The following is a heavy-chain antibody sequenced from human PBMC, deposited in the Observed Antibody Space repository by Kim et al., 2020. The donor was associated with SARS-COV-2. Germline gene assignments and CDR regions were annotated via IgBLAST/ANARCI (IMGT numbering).Heavy chain of an antibody. CDR1: GFTFSSYA. CDR3: AKDQATVTTSGDYYYYGMDV. D-gene: IGHD4-17*01. V-gene: IGHV3-33*06. J-gene: IGHJ6*02. Sequence: GGSLRLSCAASGFTFSSYAMHWVRQAPGKGLEWVAVIWYDGSNKYYADSVKGRFTISRDNSKNTLYLQMNSLRAEDTAVYYCAKDQATVTTSGDYYYYGMDVWGQGTTVTVSS. CDR2: IWYDGSNK.